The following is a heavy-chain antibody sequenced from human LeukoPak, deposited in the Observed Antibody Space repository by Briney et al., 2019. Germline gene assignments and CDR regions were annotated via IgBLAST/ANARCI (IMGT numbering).Heavy chain of an antibody. V-gene: IGHV3-7*01. J-gene: IGHJ6*02. CDR2: IKQDGSEK. D-gene: IGHD3-3*01. Sequence: GGSLRLSCAASGFTFSSYWMSWVRQAPGKGLEWVANIKQDGSEKYYVDSVKGRFTISRDNAKNSLYLQMNSLRAEDTAVYYCARVYDFRSGYFTFYYYGMDVWGQGTTVTVSS. CDR3: ARVYDFRSGYFTFYYYGMDV. CDR1: GFTFSSYW.